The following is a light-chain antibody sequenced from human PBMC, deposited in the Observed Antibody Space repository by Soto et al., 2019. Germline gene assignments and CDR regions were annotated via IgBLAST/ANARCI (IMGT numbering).Light chain of an antibody. CDR3: QQYKSYSRT. CDR1: QSISSW. CDR2: KAS. J-gene: IGKJ1*01. Sequence: DIQMTQSPSTLSPSVGDRVTITCRASQSISSWLAWYQQKPGKAPKLLIYKASNLESGVPSRFSGSGSGTEFTLTISSLQPDDFATYYCQQYKSYSRTFGQGTKVDIK. V-gene: IGKV1-5*03.